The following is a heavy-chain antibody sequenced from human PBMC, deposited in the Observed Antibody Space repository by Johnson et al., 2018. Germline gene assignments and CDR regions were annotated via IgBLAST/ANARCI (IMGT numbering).Heavy chain of an antibody. CDR1: GYTFTSYY. CDR3: AGDRLLYDSAYYYYYYGMDV. D-gene: IGHD3-3*01. CDR2: INPSGGST. V-gene: IGHV1-46*01. J-gene: IGHJ6*02. Sequence: QVQLQESGAEVKKPGASVKVSCKASGYTFTSYYMHWVRQAPGQGLEWMGIINPSGGSTSYAQKFQGRVTMTRDTSTSTVYMELSSLRSEDTAVYYCAGDRLLYDSAYYYYYYGMDVWGPGTTVTVSS.